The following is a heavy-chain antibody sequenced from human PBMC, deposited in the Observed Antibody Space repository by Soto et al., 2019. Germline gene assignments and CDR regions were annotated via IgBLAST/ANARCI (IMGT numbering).Heavy chain of an antibody. CDR2: IYYSGST. CDR3: AILVTYYDILTGYSNWSDP. V-gene: IGHV4-59*01. Sequence: SETLSLTCTVSGGSISSYYWSWIRQPPGKGLEWIGYIYYSGSTNYNPSLKSRVTISVDTSKNQFSLTLSSVTAADTAVYYCAILVTYYDILTGYSNWSDPRGQGTPVTVSS. J-gene: IGHJ5*02. CDR1: GGSISSYY. D-gene: IGHD3-9*01.